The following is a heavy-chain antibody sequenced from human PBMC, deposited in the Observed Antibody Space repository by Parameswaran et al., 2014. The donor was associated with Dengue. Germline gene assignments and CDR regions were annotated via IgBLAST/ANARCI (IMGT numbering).Heavy chain of an antibody. CDR2: IIPIFGTA. Sequence: WVRQAPGQGLEWMGGIIPIFGTANYAQKFQGRVTITADESTSTAYMELSSLRSEDTAVYYCARRRGTYGTLEQGWFDPWGQGTLVTVSS. D-gene: IGHD4-17*01. J-gene: IGHJ5*02. V-gene: IGHV1-69*01. CDR3: ARRRGTYGTLEQGWFDP.